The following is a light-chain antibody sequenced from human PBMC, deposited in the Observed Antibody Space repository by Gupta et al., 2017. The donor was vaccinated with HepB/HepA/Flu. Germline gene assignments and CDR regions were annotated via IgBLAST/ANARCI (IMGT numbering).Light chain of an antibody. V-gene: IGKV1-39*01. Sequence: DIQMTQSPSSLSASVGDRVTITCRASQSISSYLNWYQQKPGKAPKLLIYAASRLQSGVPSRFSGSGSGTDFTLTISRLQPEDFATYYCQQSDSTPHTFGHGTKVDIK. CDR1: QSISSY. CDR3: QQSDSTPHT. CDR2: AAS. J-gene: IGKJ3*01.